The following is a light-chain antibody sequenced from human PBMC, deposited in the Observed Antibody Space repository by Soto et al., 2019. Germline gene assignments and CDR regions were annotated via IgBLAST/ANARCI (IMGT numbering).Light chain of an antibody. CDR1: SSDIGGYNF. Sequence: QSLLTQPASVSGSPGQSITISCTGTSSDIGGYNFVSWYQQHPDKAPRLIIYEVNDRPSGVSNRFSGSKSGNTASLTISGLQAEDEADYYCSSYTSNNILVFGGGTKVTVL. J-gene: IGLJ2*01. V-gene: IGLV2-14*03. CDR3: SSYTSNNILV. CDR2: EVN.